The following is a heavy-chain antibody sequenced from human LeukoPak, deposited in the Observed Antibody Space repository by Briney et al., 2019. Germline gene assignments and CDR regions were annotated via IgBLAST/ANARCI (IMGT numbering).Heavy chain of an antibody. V-gene: IGHV1-8*01. D-gene: IGHD3-10*01. CDR3: ARSQYGSGSYFYYYYYYMDV. CDR2: MNPNSGNT. CDR1: GYTFTSYD. Sequence: ASVKVSCKASGYTFTSYDINWVRQATGQGLKWMGWMNPNSGNTGYAQKFQGRVTMTRNTSISTAYMELSSLRSEDTAVYYCARSQYGSGSYFYYYYYYMDVWGKGTTVTISS. J-gene: IGHJ6*03.